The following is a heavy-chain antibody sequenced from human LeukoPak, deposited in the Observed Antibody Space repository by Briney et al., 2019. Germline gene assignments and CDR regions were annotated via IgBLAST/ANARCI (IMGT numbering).Heavy chain of an antibody. D-gene: IGHD3-22*01. CDR2: IYYSGST. CDR3: ARQGKANYYDSSGYYHFDY. CDR1: GGSFSGYY. V-gene: IGHV4-59*08. J-gene: IGHJ4*02. Sequence: PSETLSPTCAVYGGSFSGYYWSWIRQPPGKGLEWIGYIYYSGSTNYNPSLKSRVTISVDTSKNQFSLKLSSVTAADTAVYYCARQGKANYYDSSGYYHFDYWGQGTLVTVSS.